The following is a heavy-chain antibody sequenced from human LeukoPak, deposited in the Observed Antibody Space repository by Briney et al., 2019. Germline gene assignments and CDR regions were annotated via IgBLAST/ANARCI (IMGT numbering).Heavy chain of an antibody. V-gene: IGHV4-59*08. CDR2: IYYSVST. Sequence: SETLSLTCNVSGGSISAYYWSWIRQPPGKGLEYMGYIYYSVSTDYNPSFKSRITISVDTSKNQFSLKLSSVTAADTAVYYCARHYYDTSGYYYFDYWGQGTLVTVSS. D-gene: IGHD3-22*01. J-gene: IGHJ4*02. CDR1: GGSISAYY. CDR3: ARHYYDTSGYYYFDY.